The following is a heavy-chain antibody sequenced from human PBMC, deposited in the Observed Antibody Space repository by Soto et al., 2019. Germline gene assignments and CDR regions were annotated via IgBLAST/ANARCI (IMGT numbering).Heavy chain of an antibody. CDR3: ARLKLTLGYYYYGMDV. J-gene: IGHJ6*02. D-gene: IGHD1-1*01. Sequence: SETLSLTCAVYGGSFSGYYWSWIRQPPGKGLEWIGELNDSGGTNYNASLKSRVSVSGDTSKNQFSLKLSFVTAADTAVYYCARLKLTLGYYYYGMDVWGQGTTVTVSS. CDR2: LNDSGGT. CDR1: GGSFSGYY. V-gene: IGHV4-34*01.